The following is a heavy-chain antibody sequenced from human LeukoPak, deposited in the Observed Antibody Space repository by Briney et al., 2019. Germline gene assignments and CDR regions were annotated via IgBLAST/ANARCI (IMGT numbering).Heavy chain of an antibody. CDR1: GHYFCRYY. J-gene: IGHJ4*02. V-gene: IGHV4-34*01. Sequence: SETLSLTCAVYGHYFCRYYWRWTPHPPGKGREWIGEFYHSGSTNYNASLKSRATISVERSKNQFSLKLSSVTAADTAVYYWARGRIGVYSSGRPLDYWGQGTLVTVSS. D-gene: IGHD6-19*01. CDR3: ARGRIGVYSSGRPLDY. CDR2: FYHSGST.